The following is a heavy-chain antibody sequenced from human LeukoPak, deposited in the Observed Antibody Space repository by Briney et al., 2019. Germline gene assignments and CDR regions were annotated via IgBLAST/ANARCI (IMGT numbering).Heavy chain of an antibody. CDR1: GFTFGDYA. CDR3: SRDYGRSSSVYYFDY. D-gene: IGHD6-6*01. CDR2: IRSKAYGGTT. V-gene: IGHV3-49*04. J-gene: IGHJ4*02. Sequence: GRSLRLSCKASGFTFGDYAMSWVRQAPGKGLERVGFIRSKAYGGTTEYAASVKGRFTMSRDDSKSIAYLQMNSLKTEDTAVYYCSRDYGRSSSVYYFDYWGQGTLVTVSS.